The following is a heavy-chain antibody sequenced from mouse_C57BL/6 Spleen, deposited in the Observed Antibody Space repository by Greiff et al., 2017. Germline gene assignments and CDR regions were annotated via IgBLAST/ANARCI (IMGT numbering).Heavy chain of an antibody. D-gene: IGHD1-1*01. CDR3: ERGGHYCGSRNDY. J-gene: IGHJ2*02. CDR1: GYTFTSYW. V-gene: IGHV1-69*01. CDR2: IDPTSGYT. Sequence: VQLQESGAELVMPGASVKLSCKASGYTFTSYWMHWVKQRPGQGLEWIGKIDPTSGYTNYNQKFKGKATLTVDKSSSTAYMQLSSLTSEDSAVYYCERGGHYCGSRNDYWGQGTSVTVSA.